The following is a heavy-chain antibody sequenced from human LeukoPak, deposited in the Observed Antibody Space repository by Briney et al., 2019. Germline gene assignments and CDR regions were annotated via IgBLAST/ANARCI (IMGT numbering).Heavy chain of an antibody. CDR3: ARGGLWYPFDY. CDR1: GGSISSYY. V-gene: IGHV4-59*01. J-gene: IGHJ4*02. Sequence: PSETLSLTCTVSGGSISSYYWSWIRQPPGKGLEWIGYICYSGSTNYNPSLKSRVTISVDTSKNQFSLKLSSVTAADTAVYYCARGGLWYPFDYWGQGTLVTVSS. D-gene: IGHD2-15*01. CDR2: ICYSGST.